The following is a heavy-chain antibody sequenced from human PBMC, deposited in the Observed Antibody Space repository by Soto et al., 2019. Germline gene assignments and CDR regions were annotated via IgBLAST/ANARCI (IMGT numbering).Heavy chain of an antibody. CDR1: GFTFSSYG. V-gene: IGHV3-30*18. D-gene: IGHD3-3*01. Sequence: QVQLVESGGGVVQPGRSLRLSCAASGFTFSSYGMHWVRQAPGKGLAWVALISYDGSNKYYVDSVKGRFTISRDNSKNTLFLQMNSLRAGDTAGYYCAKDRLRGGFLTTATTNGMDVWGQGTTVTVSS. CDR3: AKDRLRGGFLTTATTNGMDV. CDR2: ISYDGSNK. J-gene: IGHJ6*02.